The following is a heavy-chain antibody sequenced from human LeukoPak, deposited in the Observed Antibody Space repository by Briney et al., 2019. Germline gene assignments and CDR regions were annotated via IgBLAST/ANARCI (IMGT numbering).Heavy chain of an antibody. CDR1: GGSIRDTTYY. D-gene: IGHD3-3*01. V-gene: IGHV4-39*07. J-gene: IGHJ6*04. CDR2: IYYSGNT. Sequence: SETLSLTCTVSGGSIRDTTYYWGWIRQPPGKGLEWIGSIYYSGNTYYNPSLMSRVTISVDTSKNQFSLNLSSVTAADTAVYYCAGKETYYDFWSGYSRDVWGKGTTVTVSS. CDR3: AGKETYYDFWSGYSRDV.